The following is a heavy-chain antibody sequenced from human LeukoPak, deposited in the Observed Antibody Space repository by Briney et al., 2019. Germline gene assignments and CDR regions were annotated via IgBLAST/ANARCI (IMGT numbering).Heavy chain of an antibody. D-gene: IGHD3-10*01. CDR2: VYSSGYT. J-gene: IGHJ4*02. V-gene: IGHV4-59*01. Sequence: PSETLSLTCTVSGGSISSYYWTWIEQPPGKELEWVGYVYSSGYTNYNPSPKSRVTISVDTSGNQFSLRLSSVTAADTAVYYCARELWETMVRGAVFDLWGQGTLVTVSS. CDR3: ARELWETMVRGAVFDL. CDR1: GGSISSYY.